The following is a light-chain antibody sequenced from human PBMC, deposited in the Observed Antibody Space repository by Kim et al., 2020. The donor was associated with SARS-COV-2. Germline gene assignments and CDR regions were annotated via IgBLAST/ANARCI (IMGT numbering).Light chain of an antibody. V-gene: IGKV4-1*01. CDR2: WAS. CDR1: QSVLYSSNNKNY. CDR3: QQCYRTPYT. J-gene: IGKJ2*01. Sequence: DIVMTQSPDSLAVSLGERATINYKSSQSVLYSSNNKNYLAWYQQKPGQPPKLLLYWASTRESGVPDRFSGSGSGTDFTLTISSLQAEDVAVYYCQQCYRTPYTFGQKTKLEIK.